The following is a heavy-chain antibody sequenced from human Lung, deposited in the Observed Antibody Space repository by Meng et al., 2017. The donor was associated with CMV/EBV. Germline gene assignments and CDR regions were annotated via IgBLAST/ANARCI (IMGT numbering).Heavy chain of an antibody. Sequence: ASVXVSXXASGYTFTGYYMHWVRQAPGQGLEWMGWINPNSGGTNYAHKFQGRVTMTRDTSISTAYMELSRLRSDDTAVYYCARDPPEDLWSGYYTTGTDYWGQGXLVTVSS. CDR1: GYTFTGYY. CDR2: INPNSGGT. D-gene: IGHD3-3*01. V-gene: IGHV1-2*07. J-gene: IGHJ4*02. CDR3: ARDPPEDLWSGYYTTGTDY.